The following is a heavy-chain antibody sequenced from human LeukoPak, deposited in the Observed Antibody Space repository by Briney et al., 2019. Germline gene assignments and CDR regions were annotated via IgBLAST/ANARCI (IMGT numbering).Heavy chain of an antibody. V-gene: IGHV3-66*04. CDR1: GFTVSSNY. CDR2: IYSGGST. CDR3: ARLLPSGSYYGHFDY. Sequence: GGSLRLSCAASGFTVSSNYMSWVRQAPGKGLEWVSVIYSGGSTYYADSVKGRFTISRDNSENTLYLQMNSLRAEDTAVYYCARLLPSGSYYGHFDYWGQGTLVTVSS. D-gene: IGHD1-26*01. J-gene: IGHJ4*02.